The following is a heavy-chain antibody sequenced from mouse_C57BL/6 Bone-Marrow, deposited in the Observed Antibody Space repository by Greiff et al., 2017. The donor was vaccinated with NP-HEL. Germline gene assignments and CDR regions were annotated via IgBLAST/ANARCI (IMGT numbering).Heavy chain of an antibody. CDR2: IYPRSGNT. D-gene: IGHD3-1*01. Sequence: VNVVESGAELARPGASVKLSCKASGYTFTSYGISWVKQRTGQGLEWIGEIYPRSGNTYYNEKFKGKATLTADKSSSTAYMELRSLTSEDSAVYFCARWITALAMDYWGQGTSVTVSS. J-gene: IGHJ4*01. CDR1: GYTFTSYG. V-gene: IGHV1-81*01. CDR3: ARWITALAMDY.